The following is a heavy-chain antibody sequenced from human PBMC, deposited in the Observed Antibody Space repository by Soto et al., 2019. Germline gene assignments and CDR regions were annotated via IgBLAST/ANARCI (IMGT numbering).Heavy chain of an antibody. CDR2: IYYSGST. V-gene: IGHV4-59*01. CDR1: GGSISSYY. D-gene: IGHD3-10*01. CDR3: ARDKCDYYGSGSCSFFDY. J-gene: IGHJ4*02. Sequence: QVQLQESGPGLVKPSETLSLTCTVSGGSISSYYWSWIRQPPGKGLEWIGYIYYSGSTNYNPSLKSRVTISVDTSKNQFSLKLSSVTAADTAVYYCARDKCDYYGSGSCSFFDYWGQGTLVTVSS.